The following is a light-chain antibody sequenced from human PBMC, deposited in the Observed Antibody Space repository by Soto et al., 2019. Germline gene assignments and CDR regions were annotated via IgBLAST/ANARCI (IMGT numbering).Light chain of an antibody. CDR2: DVS. V-gene: IGLV2-14*03. CDR3: SSYTSSSTLVV. CDR1: SSYVGGYNY. Sequence: QSALTQPASVSGSPGQSNTISCTGTSSYVGGYNYVSWYQHHPGKAPKLMIYDVSSRPSGVSNRFSGSKSGNTASLTISGLQAEDEADYYCSSYTSSSTLVVFGGGTKLTVL. J-gene: IGLJ2*01.